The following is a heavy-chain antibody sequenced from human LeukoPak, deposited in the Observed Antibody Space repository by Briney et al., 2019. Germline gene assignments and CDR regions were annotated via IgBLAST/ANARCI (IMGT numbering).Heavy chain of an antibody. D-gene: IGHD2-15*01. Sequence: ASVKVSCKASGYTFTGYYMHWVRQAPGQGLEWMGIINPSGGSTSYAQKFQGRVTMTRDMSTSTDYMELSSLRSEDTAMYYCARQDCSGGSCYYQRNWFDPWGQGTLVTVSS. J-gene: IGHJ5*02. CDR3: ARQDCSGGSCYYQRNWFDP. CDR2: INPSGGST. CDR1: GYTFTGYY. V-gene: IGHV1-46*01.